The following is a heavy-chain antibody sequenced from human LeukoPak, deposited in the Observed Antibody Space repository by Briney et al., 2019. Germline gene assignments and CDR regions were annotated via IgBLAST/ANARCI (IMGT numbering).Heavy chain of an antibody. CDR1: GIPFNRLW. D-gene: IGHD2-15*01. V-gene: IGHV3-7*01. CDR3: AGGQGWHFDL. J-gene: IGHJ2*01. CDR2: IRQDGSEE. Sequence: GGALKLSFAASGIPFNRLWVSWFRPAPGKGLEWVADIRQDGSEEHYVASVKGRFTISRDSTSLYLQMNSLRAEDTAVYYCAGGQGWHFDLWGRGTLITVSS.